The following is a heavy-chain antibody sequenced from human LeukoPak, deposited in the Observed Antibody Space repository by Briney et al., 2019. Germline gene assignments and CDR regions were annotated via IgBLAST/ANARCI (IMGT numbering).Heavy chain of an antibody. J-gene: IGHJ5*02. CDR2: FIPIFGTA. CDR3: ARDDYPKYCSGGSCYPSWFDP. V-gene: IGHV1-69*05. D-gene: IGHD2-15*01. CDR1: GGTFSSYA. Sequence: SVKVSCKASGGTFSSYAISWVRQAPGQGLEWMGRFIPIFGTANYAQKFQGRVTITTDESTSTAYMELSSLRSEDTAVYYCARDDYPKYCSGGSCYPSWFDPWGQGTLVTVSS.